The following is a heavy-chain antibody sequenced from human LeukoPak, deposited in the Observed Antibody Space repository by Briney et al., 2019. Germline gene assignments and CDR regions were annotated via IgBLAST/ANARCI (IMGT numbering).Heavy chain of an antibody. D-gene: IGHD3-10*02. V-gene: IGHV3-48*03. J-gene: IGHJ6*04. CDR3: AELGITMIGGV. CDR2: ISSGSTI. Sequence: GGSLRLSCAASGFTFSSYEMNWVRQAPGKGLEWVSYISSGSTIYYADSVKGRFTISRDNAKNSLYLQMNSLRAEDTAVYYCAELGITMIGGVWGKGTTVTISS. CDR1: GFTFSSYE.